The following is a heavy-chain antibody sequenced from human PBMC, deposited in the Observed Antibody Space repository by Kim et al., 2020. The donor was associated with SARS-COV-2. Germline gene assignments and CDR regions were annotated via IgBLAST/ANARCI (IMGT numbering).Heavy chain of an antibody. CDR3: ARGVTVNNWFDP. Sequence: GYDQKFRGRVTRTRNTSISTAYMELSSLRSEDTAVYYCARGVTVNNWFDPWGQGTLVTVSS. J-gene: IGHJ5*02. D-gene: IGHD4-17*01. V-gene: IGHV1-8*01.